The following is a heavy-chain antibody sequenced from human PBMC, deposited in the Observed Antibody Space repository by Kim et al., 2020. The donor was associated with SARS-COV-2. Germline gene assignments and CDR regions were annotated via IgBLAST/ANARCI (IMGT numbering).Heavy chain of an antibody. CDR1: GGSISSYY. V-gene: IGHV4-59*08. CDR3: ARHTSYCGGDCYSDWFDP. Sequence: SETLSLTCTVSGGSISSYYWSWIRQPPGKGLEWIGYIYYSGSTNYNPSLKSRVTISVDTSKNQFSLKLSSVTAADTAVYYCARHTSYCGGDCYSDWFDPWGQGTLVTVSS. D-gene: IGHD2-21*02. J-gene: IGHJ5*02. CDR2: IYYSGST.